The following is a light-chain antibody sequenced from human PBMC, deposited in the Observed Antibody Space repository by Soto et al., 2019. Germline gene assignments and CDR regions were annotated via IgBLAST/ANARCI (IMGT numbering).Light chain of an antibody. V-gene: IGKV1-5*01. CDR1: QTTNTW. Sequence: GDRVTITCRASQTTNTWLAWYQQKPGTAPKLLIYDASSLEGGVPSRFSASGSGTEFTLTISSLQPDDLATYYCQQYISNPYTFGQGTKVEIK. CDR2: DAS. CDR3: QQYISNPYT. J-gene: IGKJ2*01.